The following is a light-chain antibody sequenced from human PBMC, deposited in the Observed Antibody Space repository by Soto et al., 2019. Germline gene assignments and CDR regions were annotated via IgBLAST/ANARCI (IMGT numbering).Light chain of an antibody. CDR2: GAS. CDR3: YQYGSSPWT. J-gene: IGKJ1*01. Sequence: IVLTQSPCTLALSPGERATLSCRASQSVSSSYLAWYQQKPGQSPRLVIYGASSRATGIPDRFSGSRSGTDFTLTISRLEPEDFAVYFCYQYGSSPWTFGQGTKVDIK. CDR1: QSVSSSY. V-gene: IGKV3-20*01.